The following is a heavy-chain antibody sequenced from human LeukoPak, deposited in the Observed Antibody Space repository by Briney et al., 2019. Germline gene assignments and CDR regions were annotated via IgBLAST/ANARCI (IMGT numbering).Heavy chain of an antibody. V-gene: IGHV4-4*02. CDR2: IYHSGST. CDR3: ARDGVVAINWFDP. CDR1: GGSISSSNW. Sequence: SETLSLTCAVSGGSISSSNWWSWVRQPPGKGLEWIGEIYHSGSTNYNPSLKSRVTISVDKSKNQFSLKLSPVTAADTAVYYCARDGVVAINWFDPWGQGTLVTVSS. D-gene: IGHD3-22*01. J-gene: IGHJ5*02.